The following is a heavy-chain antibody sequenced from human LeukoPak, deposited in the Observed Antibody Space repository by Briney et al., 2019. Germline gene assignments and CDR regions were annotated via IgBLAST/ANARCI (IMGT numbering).Heavy chain of an antibody. CDR1: GGSISSYY. J-gene: IGHJ5*02. CDR2: IYYSGST. V-gene: IGHV4-39*07. D-gene: IGHD3-10*01. CDR3: ARDHTRYYGSGSYGVWFDP. Sequence: PSETLSLTCTVSGGSISSYYWGWIRQPPGKGLEWIGSIYYSGSTYYNPSLKSRVTISVDTSKNQFSLKLSSVTAADTAVYYCARDHTRYYGSGSYGVWFDPWGQGTLVTVSS.